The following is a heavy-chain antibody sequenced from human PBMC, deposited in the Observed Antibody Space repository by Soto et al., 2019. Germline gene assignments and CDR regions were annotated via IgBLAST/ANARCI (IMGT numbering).Heavy chain of an antibody. J-gene: IGHJ4*02. V-gene: IGHV4-59*08. CDR3: AVPYGDYEKKNDY. CDR1: GGSFSGYY. Sequence: SETLSLTCAVYGGSFSGYYWSWIRQPPGNGLEWIGYIYYSGSTNYNPSLKSRVTISVDTSKNQFSLKLSSVTAADTAVYYCAVPYGDYEKKNDYWGQGTLVTVSS. CDR2: IYYSGST. D-gene: IGHD4-17*01.